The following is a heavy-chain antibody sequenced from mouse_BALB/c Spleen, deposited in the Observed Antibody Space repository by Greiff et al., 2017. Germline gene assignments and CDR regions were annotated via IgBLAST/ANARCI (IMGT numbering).Heavy chain of an antibody. Sequence: VHVKQSGPELVKPGASVKMSCKASGYTFTSYVMHWVKQKPGQGLEWIGYINPYNDGTKYNEKFKGKATLTSDKSSSTAYMELSSLTSEDSAVYYCARGGNYAFDYWGQGTTLTVSS. CDR1: GYTFTSYV. CDR2: INPYNDGT. J-gene: IGHJ2*01. V-gene: IGHV1-14*01. D-gene: IGHD2-1*01. CDR3: ARGGNYAFDY.